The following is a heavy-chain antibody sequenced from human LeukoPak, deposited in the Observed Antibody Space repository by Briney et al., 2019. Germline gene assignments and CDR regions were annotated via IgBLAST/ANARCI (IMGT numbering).Heavy chain of an antibody. CDR2: MYSAGFT. CDR3: ANSRRSGYWYFDL. CDR1: GFTFSNAW. D-gene: IGHD3-22*01. V-gene: IGHV3-53*01. J-gene: IGHJ2*01. Sequence: GGSLRLSCAASGFTFSNAWMSWVRQAPGKGLEWVSVMYSAGFTYYADSVKGRLTISRDNSKNTQNLQINSLRAEDTAVYYCANSRRSGYWYFDLWGRGTLVTVSS.